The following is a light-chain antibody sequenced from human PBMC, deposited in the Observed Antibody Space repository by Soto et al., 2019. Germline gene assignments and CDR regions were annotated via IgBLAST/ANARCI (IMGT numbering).Light chain of an antibody. V-gene: IGLV2-11*01. CDR3: CSYAGSFTVL. Sequence: QSVLTQPRSVSGSPGQSVTISCTGTSSDVGGYDYVSWYQQHPGKAPKLIIYNVNKRPSGVPDRFSGSKSGNTASLTISGLQTEDEADYYCCSYAGSFTVLFGGGTKLTVL. CDR2: NVN. J-gene: IGLJ2*01. CDR1: SSDVGGYDY.